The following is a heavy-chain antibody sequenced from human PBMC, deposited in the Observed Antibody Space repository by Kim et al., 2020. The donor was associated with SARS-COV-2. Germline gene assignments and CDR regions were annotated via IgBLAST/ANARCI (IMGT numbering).Heavy chain of an antibody. D-gene: IGHD7-27*01. CDR2: ISSSGSNT. J-gene: IGHJ4*02. Sequence: GGSLRLSCAASGFTFSTFEMQWVRQAPGKGLEWLSYISSSGSNTYYADSVKGRFTISRDNAKNSLYLQMNSLRAEDTAVYYCAELGNGGYCGQGTMVIVAS. CDR3: AELGNGGY. CDR1: GFTFSTFE. V-gene: IGHV3-48*03.